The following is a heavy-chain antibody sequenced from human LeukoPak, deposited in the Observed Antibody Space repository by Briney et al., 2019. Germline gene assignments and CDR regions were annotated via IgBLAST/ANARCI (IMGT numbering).Heavy chain of an antibody. D-gene: IGHD2-2*01. J-gene: IGHJ4*02. CDR3: AKAFDIVVVPAADY. CDR2: ISGSGGST. CDR1: GFTFSSYA. V-gene: IGHV3-23*01. Sequence: PGGSLRLSCAASGFTFSSYAMSWVRQAPGKGLEWVSAISGSGGSTYYADSVKGRFTISRDNSKNTLYLQMNSLRAEDTAVYYCAKAFDIVVVPAADYWGQGTLVTVSS.